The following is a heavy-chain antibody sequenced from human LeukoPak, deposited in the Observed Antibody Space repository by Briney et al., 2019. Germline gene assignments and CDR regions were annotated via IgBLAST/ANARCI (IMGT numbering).Heavy chain of an antibody. Sequence: GRSLRLSCGVSGFTFSSYGMHWVRQAPGKGLEWVAVIWYDGSSKYYADSVKGRFTISRDNSKNTLYLQMNSLRAEDAAVYYCARDHSYGYGGSAYWGQGTLVTVSS. CDR2: IWYDGSSK. V-gene: IGHV3-33*01. CDR1: GFTFSSYG. J-gene: IGHJ4*02. D-gene: IGHD5-18*01. CDR3: ARDHSYGYGGSAY.